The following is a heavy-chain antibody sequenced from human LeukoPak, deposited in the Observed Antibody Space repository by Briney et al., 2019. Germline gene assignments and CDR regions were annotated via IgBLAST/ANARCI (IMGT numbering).Heavy chain of an antibody. V-gene: IGHV1-2*06. J-gene: IGHJ4*02. D-gene: IGHD3-3*01. CDR3: ASFDFWSGYYTHSFDY. CDR2: INPNSGGT. CDR1: GYTFTGYY. Sequence: ASVNVSCKASGYTFTGYYMHWVRQAPGQGLEWMGRINPNSGGTNYAQKFQGRVTMTRDTSISTAYMELSRLRSDDTAVYYCASFDFWSGYYTHSFDYWGQGTLVTVSS.